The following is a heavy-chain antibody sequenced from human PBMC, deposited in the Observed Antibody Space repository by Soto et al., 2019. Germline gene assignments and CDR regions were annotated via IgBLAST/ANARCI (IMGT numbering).Heavy chain of an antibody. J-gene: IGHJ4*02. CDR1: GFTFSSYG. V-gene: IGHV3-33*01. CDR3: ARGLHSLFDY. D-gene: IGHD2-21*01. Sequence: GGSLRLSCAASGFTFSSYGMHWVRQAPGKGLEWVAVIWYDGNNKYYADSVKGRFTISRDNSKNTLYVQMTSLRAEDTAIYYCARGLHSLFDYWGQGTLVTVPS. CDR2: IWYDGNNK.